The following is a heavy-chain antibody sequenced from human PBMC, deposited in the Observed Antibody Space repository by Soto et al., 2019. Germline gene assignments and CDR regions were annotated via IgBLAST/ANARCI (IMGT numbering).Heavy chain of an antibody. CDR1: GYTFTSQG. Sequence: QVQLVQSGAEVKKPGASEKVSCKASGYTFTSQGITWARQAPGPGLEWMGWISAHNGNTNYAQKLQGSVTMTTDTSTSTAYVELRSLRSDDTAVYSCARDPLGGNSWYLGWFDPWGQGTPVTVSS. V-gene: IGHV1-18*01. CDR2: ISAHNGNT. D-gene: IGHD6-13*01. J-gene: IGHJ5*02. CDR3: ARDPLGGNSWYLGWFDP.